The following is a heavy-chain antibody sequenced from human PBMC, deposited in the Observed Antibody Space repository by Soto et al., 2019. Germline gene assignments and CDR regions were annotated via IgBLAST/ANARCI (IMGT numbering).Heavy chain of an antibody. CDR3: AGSIAARRQLGSEFDY. Sequence: ASVKVSCKASGYTFTSYAMHWVRQAPGQRLEWMGWINAGNGNTKYSQKFQGRVTITGDTSASTAYMELSSPRSEDTAVYYCAGSIAARRQLGSEFDYWGQGTLVTSPQ. CDR1: GYTFTSYA. V-gene: IGHV1-3*01. D-gene: IGHD6-6*01. J-gene: IGHJ4*02. CDR2: INAGNGNT.